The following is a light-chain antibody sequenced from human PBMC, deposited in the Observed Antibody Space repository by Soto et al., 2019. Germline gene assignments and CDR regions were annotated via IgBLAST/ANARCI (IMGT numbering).Light chain of an antibody. CDR3: QQYNSLPYI. CDR1: QDISTY. J-gene: IGKJ2*01. Sequence: DIPMTQSPSSLSAALGDRVTITCRASQDISTYLNWYQQKPGKAPNLLIYTVPNLETGVPSRFSGSGSGTVFTLTISALQPEDIATYYCQQYNSLPYILGQGTRLEIE. V-gene: IGKV1-33*01. CDR2: TVP.